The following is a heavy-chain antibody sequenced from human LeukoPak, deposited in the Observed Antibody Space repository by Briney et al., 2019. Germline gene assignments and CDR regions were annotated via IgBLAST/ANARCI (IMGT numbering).Heavy chain of an antibody. V-gene: IGHV1-24*01. CDR2: FDPEDGET. Sequence: ASVKVSCKVSGYTLTELSMHWVRQAPGKGLEWMGGFDPEDGETIYAQKFQGRVTMTEDTSTDTAYMELSSLRSEDTAVYYCATVHTSSSLPGIAVAGSFDYWGQGTLVTVSS. D-gene: IGHD6-19*01. CDR1: GYTLTELS. J-gene: IGHJ4*02. CDR3: ATVHTSSSLPGIAVAGSFDY.